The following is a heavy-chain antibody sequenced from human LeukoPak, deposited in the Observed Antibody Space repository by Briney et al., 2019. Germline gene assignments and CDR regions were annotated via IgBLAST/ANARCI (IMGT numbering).Heavy chain of an antibody. Sequence: GGSLRLSCAASGFTFSSHSMNWVRQAPGKGLEWISYISSDSTIIHYADSVKGRFTISRDDAKSSLYLQMNSLRAEDTAIYYCAGGIAAAGLDFDYWGQGTLVTVSS. D-gene: IGHD6-13*01. CDR3: AGGIAAAGLDFDY. V-gene: IGHV3-48*01. CDR1: GFTFSSHS. J-gene: IGHJ4*02. CDR2: ISSDSTII.